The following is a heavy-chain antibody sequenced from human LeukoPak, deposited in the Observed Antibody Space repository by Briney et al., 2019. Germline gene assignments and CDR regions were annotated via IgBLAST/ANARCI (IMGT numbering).Heavy chain of an antibody. V-gene: IGHV4-34*01. D-gene: IGHD1-7*01. CDR2: INHSGST. CDR1: GGSFSGYY. CDR3: ARVFGQLHDGFDY. J-gene: IGHJ4*02. Sequence: SETLSLTCAVYGGSFSGYYWSWIRQPPGKGLEWIGEINHSGSTNYNPSLKSRVTISVDKSKNQFSLKLSSVTAADTAVYYCARVFGQLHDGFDYWGQGTLVTVSS.